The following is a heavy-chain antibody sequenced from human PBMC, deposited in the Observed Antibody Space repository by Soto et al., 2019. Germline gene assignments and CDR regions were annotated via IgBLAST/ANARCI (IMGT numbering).Heavy chain of an antibody. CDR2: TYYRSKWYN. D-gene: IGHD3-10*01. CDR3: ARAGPDYYYYGLDV. Sequence: PSQTLSLTCAVSGDSVSTNSAAWNWIRQSPSRGLEWLGRTYYRSKWYNDYAVSVKSRINISADTSKNQISLQLNSVTPEDTAVYYCARAGPDYYYYGLDVWGQGTTVTVSS. J-gene: IGHJ6*02. CDR1: GDSVSTNSAA. V-gene: IGHV6-1*01.